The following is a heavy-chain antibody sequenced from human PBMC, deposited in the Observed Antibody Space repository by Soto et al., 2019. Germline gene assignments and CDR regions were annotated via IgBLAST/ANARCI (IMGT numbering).Heavy chain of an antibody. CDR3: ARNFEFWDRYSPIDY. V-gene: IGHV3-23*01. Sequence: GGSLRLSCGGSGFRFSDYAMGWVRQAPGKGLEWVSFISDGGRSTYYSDSVKGRFTVSRDNSKNTVYLQLHGLRVEDTAVYFCARNFEFWDRYSPIDYWGQGTLVTVSS. CDR1: GFRFSDYA. D-gene: IGHD3-3*01. CDR2: ISDGGRST. J-gene: IGHJ4*02.